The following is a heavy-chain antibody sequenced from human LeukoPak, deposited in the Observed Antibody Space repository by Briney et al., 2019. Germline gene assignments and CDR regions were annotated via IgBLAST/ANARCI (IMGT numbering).Heavy chain of an antibody. D-gene: IGHD1-26*01. CDR2: IYSGGNT. CDR3: ARDPSYALA. Sequence: SGGSLRLPCAASGFTVSSKYMSWVRQAPGKGLEWVSVIYSGGNTYYADSVKGRFTISRDNSRNTLYLQMNSLRAEDTAVYYCARDPSYALAWGQGTLVTVSS. CDR1: GFTVSSKY. V-gene: IGHV3-66*02. J-gene: IGHJ5*02.